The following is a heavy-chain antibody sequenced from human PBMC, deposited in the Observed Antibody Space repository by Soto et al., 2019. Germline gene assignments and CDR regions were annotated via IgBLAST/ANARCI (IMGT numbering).Heavy chain of an antibody. CDR3: AKEAYDYVWGTYRYPPDY. Sequence: QVQLVESGGGVVQPGRPVRLSCAASGFTFITYGMHWVRQTPGKGLEWVAAISYDGTDEFYADSVKGRFTISRDNSNNTLYLQMNSLRSEDTAVYYCAKEAYDYVWGTYRYPPDYWGQGTLVTVSS. V-gene: IGHV3-30*18. CDR2: ISYDGTDE. J-gene: IGHJ4*02. D-gene: IGHD3-16*02. CDR1: GFTFITYG.